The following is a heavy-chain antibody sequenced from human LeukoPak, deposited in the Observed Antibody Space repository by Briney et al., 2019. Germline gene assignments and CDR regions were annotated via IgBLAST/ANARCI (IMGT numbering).Heavy chain of an antibody. V-gene: IGHV1-69*13. CDR1: GGTFSSYA. CDR2: IIPIFGTA. CDR3: ARAGSHRNSGYDY. Sequence: SVKVSCKASGGTFSSYAISWVRQAPGQGLEWMGGIIPIFGTANYAQKFQGRVTITADESTSTAYMELSSLRSDDTAVYYCARAGSHRNSGYDYWGQGTPVTVSS. J-gene: IGHJ4*02. D-gene: IGHD5-12*01.